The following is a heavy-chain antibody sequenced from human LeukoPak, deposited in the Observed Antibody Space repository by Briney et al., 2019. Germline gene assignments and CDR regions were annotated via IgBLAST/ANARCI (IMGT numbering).Heavy chain of an antibody. CDR3: ARDLDCGGDCFSFDY. CDR1: GFTFSSYW. D-gene: IGHD2-21*02. J-gene: IGHJ4*02. Sequence: GGSLRLSCAASGFTFSSYWMHWVRRAPGKGLVWVSRINSDGSSTSYADSVKGRLTISRDNAKNTLYLQMNSLRAEDRAVYYCARDLDCGGDCFSFDYWGQGTLVTVSS. CDR2: INSDGSST. V-gene: IGHV3-74*01.